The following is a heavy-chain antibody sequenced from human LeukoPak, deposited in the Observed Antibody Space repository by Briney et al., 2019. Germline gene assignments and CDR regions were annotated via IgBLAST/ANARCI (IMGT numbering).Heavy chain of an antibody. Sequence: GESLNISXKGSGYSFPIYWIGWVRQMPGKGLEWMGIIYPGDSDTIYSPSFQGQVTISADKSISTAYLQWSSLKASDTAMYYCARLGTSNWNNQHWGQRTLVTVSS. D-gene: IGHD1/OR15-1a*01. CDR2: IYPGDSDT. V-gene: IGHV5-51*01. CDR3: ARLGTSNWNNQH. J-gene: IGHJ1*01. CDR1: GYSFPIYW.